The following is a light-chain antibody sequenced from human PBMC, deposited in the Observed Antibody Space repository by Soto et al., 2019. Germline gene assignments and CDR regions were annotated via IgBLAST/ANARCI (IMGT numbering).Light chain of an antibody. CDR3: QHYDSSPT. J-gene: IGKJ3*01. Sequence: EIVLTQSPGTLSLSPGERATLSCRASQSVSSSYLAWYQQKPGQAPRLLMYGASSRATGIPDRFSGSGSGTDFTLTISRLEPEDFAVYYCQHYDSSPTFGPGTEVDIK. V-gene: IGKV3-20*01. CDR2: GAS. CDR1: QSVSSSY.